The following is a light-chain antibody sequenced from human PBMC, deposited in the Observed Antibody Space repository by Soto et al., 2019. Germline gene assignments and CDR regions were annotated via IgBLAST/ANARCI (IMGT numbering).Light chain of an antibody. CDR1: QSVTSTY. CDR3: QQYGTSPYT. Sequence: EIVLTQSPGTLSSSPGERATLSCRASQSVTSTYLAWYQHKPGQAPRLLIYDASSRATGVPDRFSGSGSGTDFTLTISRLEPEDLAVYYCQQYGTSPYTFGQGTKLEIK. CDR2: DAS. V-gene: IGKV3-20*01. J-gene: IGKJ2*01.